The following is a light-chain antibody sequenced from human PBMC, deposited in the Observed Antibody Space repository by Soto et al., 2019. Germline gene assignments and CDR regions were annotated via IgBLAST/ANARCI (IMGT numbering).Light chain of an antibody. Sequence: IGMTQSPGTLSVSPGERATLSCRASQTIYSNVAWYQQRPGQPPRLLIDRASSRATGSPARFSGSGSGTEFTLTIYSLQSEDFAVYYCQQYQNLWTFGQGTKVDIK. CDR1: QTIYSN. CDR3: QQYQNLWT. CDR2: RAS. V-gene: IGKV3-15*01. J-gene: IGKJ1*01.